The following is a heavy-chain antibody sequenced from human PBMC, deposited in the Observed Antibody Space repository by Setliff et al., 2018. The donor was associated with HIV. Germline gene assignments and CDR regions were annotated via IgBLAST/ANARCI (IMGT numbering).Heavy chain of an antibody. CDR3: TWLVASESGWFDP. J-gene: IGHJ5*02. Sequence: SETLSLTCSVSSSISSGGYYWTWIRQPAGKGLEWIGHVSTSGNTNYNPSLKSRITISLDTSKSHFSLKLHSVTAADTALYFCTWLVASESGWFDPWGQGTLVTVSS. CDR2: VSTSGNT. V-gene: IGHV4-61*09. CDR1: SSISSGGYY. D-gene: IGHD3-22*01.